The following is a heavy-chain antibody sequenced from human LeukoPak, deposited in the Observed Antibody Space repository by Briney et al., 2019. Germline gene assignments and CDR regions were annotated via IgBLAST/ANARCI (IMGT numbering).Heavy chain of an antibody. V-gene: IGHV4-39*07. CDR1: VGSIGISSNH. Sequence: SETLSLTCTVSVGSIGISSNHWGWIRQPPGKGLEWIGSIYYSGSTYYNPSLKSRVTISVDTSKNQFSLKVSSVTAADTAVYYCARVVLYYYYMDVWGKGTTATVSS. CDR2: IYYSGST. CDR3: ARVVLYYYYMDV. D-gene: IGHD2/OR15-2a*01. J-gene: IGHJ6*03.